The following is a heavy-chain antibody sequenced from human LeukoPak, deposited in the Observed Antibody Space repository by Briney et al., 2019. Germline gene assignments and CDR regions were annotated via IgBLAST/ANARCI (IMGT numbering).Heavy chain of an antibody. CDR3: ARGWRAVADY. CDR2: INHSGST. Sequence: SETLSLTCAVYGGSFSGYYWSWIRQPPGKGLEWIGEINHSGSTNYNPSLKSRVTIPVDTSKNQFSLKLSSVTAADTAVYYCARGWRAVADYWGQGTLVTVSS. D-gene: IGHD6-19*01. CDR1: GGSFSGYY. V-gene: IGHV4-34*01. J-gene: IGHJ4*02.